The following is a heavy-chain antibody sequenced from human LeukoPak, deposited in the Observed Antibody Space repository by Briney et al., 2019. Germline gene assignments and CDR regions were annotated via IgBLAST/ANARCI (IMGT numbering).Heavy chain of an antibody. CDR1: GFTFSSYE. J-gene: IGHJ4*02. V-gene: IGHV3-48*03. D-gene: IGHD3-10*01. CDR2: IGSSGNTI. CDR3: ATVPYGVGIDY. Sequence: VGSLTLSCAASGFTFSSYEMNWVRQAPGKGLEWVSYIGSSGNTIYYADSVKGRFTISRDNAKNSLYLQMNSLRAEDTAGYYCATVPYGVGIDYWGQGTL.